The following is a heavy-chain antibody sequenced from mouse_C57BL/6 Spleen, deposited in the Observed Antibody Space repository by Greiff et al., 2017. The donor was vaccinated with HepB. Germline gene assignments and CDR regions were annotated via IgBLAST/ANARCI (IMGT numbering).Heavy chain of an antibody. CDR1: GYAFSSYW. D-gene: IGHD3-2*02. Sequence: QVQLQQSGAELVKPGASVKISCKASGYAFSSYWMNWVKQRPGKGLEWIGQIYPGDGDTNYNGKFKGKATLTADKSSSTAYMQLSSLTSEDSAVYFCARYAAAQARVFDYWGQGTTLTVSS. CDR3: ARYAAAQARVFDY. V-gene: IGHV1-80*01. CDR2: IYPGDGDT. J-gene: IGHJ2*01.